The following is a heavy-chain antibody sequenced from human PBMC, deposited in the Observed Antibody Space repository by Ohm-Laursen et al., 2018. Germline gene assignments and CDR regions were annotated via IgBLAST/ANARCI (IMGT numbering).Heavy chain of an antibody. V-gene: IGHV3-72*01. D-gene: IGHD6-19*01. CDR2: IRNRANSYTT. J-gene: IGHJ4*02. CDR1: GFIFSDHY. Sequence: GSLRLSCAASGFIFSDHYMDWVRQAPGKGLEWVGRIRNRANSYTTDHAASLKGRFIISRDDSKNALYLQMNSLKSEDTAVYYCVRVSAVADDHWGQGTLVTVSS. CDR3: VRVSAVADDH.